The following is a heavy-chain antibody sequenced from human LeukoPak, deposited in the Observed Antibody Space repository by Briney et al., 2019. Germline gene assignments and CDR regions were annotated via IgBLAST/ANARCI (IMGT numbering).Heavy chain of an antibody. CDR3: AKDLRYSGSYLFDY. V-gene: IGHV3-9*01. CDR1: GFTFDDYA. D-gene: IGHD1-26*01. J-gene: IGHJ4*02. CDR2: ISWNSGSI. Sequence: PGGSLRLSCAASGFTFDDYAMHWVRQAPGKGLEWVSGISWNSGSIGYADSVKGRFTISRDNAKNSLYLQMNSLRDEDTALYYCAKDLRYSGSYLFDYWGQGTPVTVSS.